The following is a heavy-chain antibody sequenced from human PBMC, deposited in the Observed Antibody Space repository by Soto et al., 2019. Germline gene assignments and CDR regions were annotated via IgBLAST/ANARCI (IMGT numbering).Heavy chain of an antibody. Sequence: PGGSLRLACAASGFTFSSYGMHWVRQAPGKGLEWVAVIWYDGSNKYYADSVKGRFTISRDNSKNTLYLQMNSLRAEDTAVYYCARVSHCSGGSCYGKFDYWGQGTLVTVS. J-gene: IGHJ4*02. CDR1: GFTFSSYG. CDR2: IWYDGSNK. D-gene: IGHD2-15*01. CDR3: ARVSHCSGGSCYGKFDY. V-gene: IGHV3-33*01.